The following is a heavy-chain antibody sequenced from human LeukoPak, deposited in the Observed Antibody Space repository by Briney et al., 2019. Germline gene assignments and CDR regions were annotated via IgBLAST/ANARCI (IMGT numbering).Heavy chain of an antibody. CDR2: ISSSSSYI. J-gene: IGHJ4*02. D-gene: IGHD1-26*01. Sequence: GGSLRLSCAASGFTFSSYSMNWVRQAPGKGLDWVSSISSSSSYIYYADSVKGRFTISRDNAKNSLYLQMNSLRAEDTAVYYCANSVGARDFDYWGQGTLVTVSS. CDR1: GFTFSSYS. CDR3: ANSVGARDFDY. V-gene: IGHV3-21*01.